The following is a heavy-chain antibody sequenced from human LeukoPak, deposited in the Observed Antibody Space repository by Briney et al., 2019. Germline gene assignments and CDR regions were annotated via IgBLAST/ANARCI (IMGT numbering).Heavy chain of an antibody. CDR1: GYTFTSYG. Sequence: GASVKVSCKASGYTFTSYGISWVRQAPGQGLEWMGWISAYNGNTNYAQKLQGRVTMTTDTSTSTAYMELRSLRSDDTAVYYCARDDYYDSSGYPDYWGQGTLVTASS. J-gene: IGHJ4*02. V-gene: IGHV1-18*01. CDR3: ARDDYYDSSGYPDY. CDR2: ISAYNGNT. D-gene: IGHD3-22*01.